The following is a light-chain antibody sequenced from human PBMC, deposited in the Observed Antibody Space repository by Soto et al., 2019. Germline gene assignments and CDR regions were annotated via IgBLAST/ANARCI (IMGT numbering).Light chain of an antibody. V-gene: IGKV3-20*01. Sequence: EIVLTHSPDTLSLSPGERATLSCRASQSVRSNYLAWYQQKPGQAPRFLIYDASSRATGIPDRFSGSGSGTDFTLTISRLEPEDFAVYYCQQYGSTPLTFGGGTKVEIK. CDR3: QQYGSTPLT. CDR1: QSVRSNY. J-gene: IGKJ4*01. CDR2: DAS.